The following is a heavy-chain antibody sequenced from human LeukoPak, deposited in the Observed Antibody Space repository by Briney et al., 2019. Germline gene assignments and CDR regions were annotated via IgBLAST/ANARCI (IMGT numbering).Heavy chain of an antibody. V-gene: IGHV3-30-3*01. CDR1: GFTFSSYA. CDR3: ARDCSGGSCYFGAFDI. D-gene: IGHD2-15*01. Sequence: GRSLRLSCAASGFTFSSYAMHWVRQAPGKGLEWVAVISYDGSNKYYADSVKGRFTISRDNSKNSLYLQMNSLRAEDTAVYYCARDCSGGSCYFGAFDIWGQGTMVTVSS. CDR2: ISYDGSNK. J-gene: IGHJ3*02.